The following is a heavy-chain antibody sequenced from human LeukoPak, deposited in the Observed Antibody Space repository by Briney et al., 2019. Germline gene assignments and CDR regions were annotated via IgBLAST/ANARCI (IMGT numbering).Heavy chain of an antibody. V-gene: IGHV1-69*04. CDR1: GGTFSSYA. CDR2: IIPILGIA. J-gene: IGHJ4*02. CDR3: ARVASQAPYCSGGSCYDSYFDY. Sequence: SVKVSCKASGGTFSSYAISWVRQAPGQGLEWMGRIIPILGIANYAQKFQGRVTITADKSTSTAYMELSSLRSEDTAVYYCARVASQAPYCSGGSCYDSYFDYWDQGTLVTVSS. D-gene: IGHD2-15*01.